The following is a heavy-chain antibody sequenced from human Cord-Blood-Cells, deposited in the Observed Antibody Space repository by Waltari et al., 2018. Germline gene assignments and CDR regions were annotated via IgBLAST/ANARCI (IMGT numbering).Heavy chain of an antibody. CDR2: INHSGST. V-gene: IGHV4-34*01. CDR3: ARGQKTGYSSGWYDY. D-gene: IGHD6-19*01. CDR1: GGSFSGYY. J-gene: IGHJ4*02. Sequence: QVQLQQWGAGLLKPSETLSLTCAVYGGSFSGYYWSWIRQPPGKGLEWIGEINHSGSTNYNPSLKSRVTISVDTSKNQFSLKLSSVTAADTAVYYCARGQKTGYSSGWYDYWGQGTLVTVSS.